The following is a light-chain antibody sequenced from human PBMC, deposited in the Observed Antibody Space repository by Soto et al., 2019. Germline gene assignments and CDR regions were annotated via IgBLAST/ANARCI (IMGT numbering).Light chain of an antibody. CDR2: GAS. CDR3: QQYWSPPWT. V-gene: IGKV3-20*01. Sequence: EIVLTQSPGTLSLSPGERATLSCRASQSDSSSSLAWYQQKPGQAPRLLIYGASSMATGIPDRFSGSGYETDFTLTISRLEPEDFAVYYCQQYWSPPWTFGQGTKLEIK. J-gene: IGKJ2*01. CDR1: QSDSSSS.